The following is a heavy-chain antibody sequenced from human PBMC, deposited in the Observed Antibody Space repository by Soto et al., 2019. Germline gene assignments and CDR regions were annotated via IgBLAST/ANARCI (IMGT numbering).Heavy chain of an antibody. D-gene: IGHD2-15*01. CDR2: IAPTVGST. J-gene: IGHJ3*02. V-gene: IGHV1-46*01. CDR3: ASEKGGFDI. CDR1: GNIFTSHY. Sequence: ASVKVSCKASGNIFTSHYMHWIRQAPGQGLEWMGFIAPTVGSTTYAQKFQGRFTMTRDTPSTSVYMELSSLVSEDTAMYYCASEKGGFDIWGQGTVVTVSS.